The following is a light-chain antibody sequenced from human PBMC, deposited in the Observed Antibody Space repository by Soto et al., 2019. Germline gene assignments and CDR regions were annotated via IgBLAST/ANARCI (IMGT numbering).Light chain of an antibody. J-gene: IGKJ4*01. Sequence: EIVLTQSPGTLSLSPGERATLSCRASQSVTTNYLAWYQQKPGQAPRILMYGASNRATGIPDRFSGSGSGTDFTLTISRLEPEDFVLYYCQQHGSSPYSFGGGTKVEIK. V-gene: IGKV3-20*01. CDR3: QQHGSSPYS. CDR2: GAS. CDR1: QSVTTNY.